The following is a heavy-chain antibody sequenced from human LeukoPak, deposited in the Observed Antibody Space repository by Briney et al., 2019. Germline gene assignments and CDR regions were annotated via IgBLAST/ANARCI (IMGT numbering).Heavy chain of an antibody. CDR1: GYTYTTDG. CDR3: ARDRGIAEADSFDP. CDR2: IDTYSGKT. J-gene: IGHJ5*02. V-gene: IGHV1-18*01. D-gene: IGHD6-13*01. Sequence: ASVKVSCKSSGYTYTTDGIIWVRQAPGQGLEWMGWIDTYSGKTNYAQKFQGRVTMTSDTSTSTAYMELGSLRSDDTAVYYCARDRGIAEADSFDPWGQGTLVTVSS.